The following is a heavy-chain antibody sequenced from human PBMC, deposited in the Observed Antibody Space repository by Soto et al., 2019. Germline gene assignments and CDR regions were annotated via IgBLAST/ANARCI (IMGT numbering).Heavy chain of an antibody. CDR3: ARDGIPPRNRRQRGYSYGLPGYDGMDV. CDR2: ISYDGSNK. V-gene: IGHV3-30-3*01. J-gene: IGHJ6*02. Sequence: QVQLVESGGGVVQPGRSLRLSCAGSGFTFSSYAMHWVRQAPGKGLEWVAVISYDGSNKYYADSVKGRFTIPTDHSKNTLYQQMKSLRAEDPAVYYCARDGIPPRNRRQRGYSYGLPGYDGMDVWGQGTTVTVSS. CDR1: GFTFSSYA. D-gene: IGHD5-18*01.